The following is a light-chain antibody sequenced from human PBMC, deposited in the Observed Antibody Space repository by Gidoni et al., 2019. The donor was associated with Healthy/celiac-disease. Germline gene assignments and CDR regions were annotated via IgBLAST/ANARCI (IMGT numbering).Light chain of an antibody. V-gene: IGLV3-25*03. J-gene: IGLJ1*01. CDR1: AFPKQY. CDR2: KDS. Sequence: SYELTPLPSLPVSPGQTARITCSGDAFPKQYAYWYQQKQGQAPVLVIYKDSERPSGIPERVSGSSSGTTVTLTIRGVQAEDEADYYCQSADSSGTDVFGTGTKVTVL. CDR3: QSADSSGTDV.